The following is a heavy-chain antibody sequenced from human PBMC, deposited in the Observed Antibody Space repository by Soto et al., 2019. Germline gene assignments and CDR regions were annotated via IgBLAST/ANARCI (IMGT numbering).Heavy chain of an antibody. D-gene: IGHD4-17*01. Sequence: GGSLRLSCAASGFTFSSYWMSWVRQAPGKGLEWVANIKQDGSEKYYVDSVKGRFTISRDNAKNSLYLQMNSLRAEDTAVYYCARTTTVTTYYYYYYMDVWGKGTTVTVSS. V-gene: IGHV3-7*01. CDR3: ARTTTVTTYYYYYYMDV. CDR2: IKQDGSEK. J-gene: IGHJ6*03. CDR1: GFTFSSYW.